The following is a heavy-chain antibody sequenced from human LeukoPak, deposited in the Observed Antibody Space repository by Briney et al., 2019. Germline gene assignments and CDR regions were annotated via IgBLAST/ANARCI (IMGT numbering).Heavy chain of an antibody. D-gene: IGHD4-17*01. J-gene: IGHJ4*02. CDR1: GYTFTSYY. V-gene: IGHV1-46*01. Sequence: ASVKVSCKASGYTFTSYYMHWVRQAPGQGLEWMGIINPSGGSTSYAQKFQGRVTMTRDTSTSTVYMELSSLRSEDTAVYYCARDLSFYGDKGYYFDYWGQGTLVTVSS. CDR2: INPSGGST. CDR3: ARDLSFYGDKGYYFDY.